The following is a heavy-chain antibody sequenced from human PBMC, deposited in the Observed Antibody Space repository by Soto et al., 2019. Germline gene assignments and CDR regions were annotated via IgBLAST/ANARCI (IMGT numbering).Heavy chain of an antibody. CDR1: GFSFSSYE. V-gene: IGHV3-48*03. CDR3: ASMIFGVVNDYSYYGMDV. Sequence: VGSLRLSCAASGFSFSSYEMNYVRQAPGQGLEWVSYISSSGTTIYYAGSVKGRFTISRGNAKNSLYLQMNSLRAEDTAVYYCASMIFGVVNDYSYYGMDVWGQGTTVTVSS. CDR2: ISSSGTTI. D-gene: IGHD3-3*01. J-gene: IGHJ6*02.